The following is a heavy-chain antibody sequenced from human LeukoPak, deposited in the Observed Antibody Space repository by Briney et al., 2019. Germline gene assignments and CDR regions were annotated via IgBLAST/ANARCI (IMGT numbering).Heavy chain of an antibody. CDR2: TWYDGSNK. D-gene: IGHD2-21*02. J-gene: IGHJ4*02. CDR1: GFTFSSYG. V-gene: IGHV3-33*01. Sequence: GGSLRLSCAASGFTFSSYGMHWVRQAPGKGLEWVAVTWYDGSNKYYADSVKGRFTISRDNSKNTLYLQMNSLRAEDTAVYYCARERCGGDCYADYWGQGTLVTVSS. CDR3: ARERCGGDCYADY.